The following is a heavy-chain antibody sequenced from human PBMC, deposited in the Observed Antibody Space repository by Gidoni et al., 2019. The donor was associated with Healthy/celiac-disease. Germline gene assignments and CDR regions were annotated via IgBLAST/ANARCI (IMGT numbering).Heavy chain of an antibody. V-gene: IGHV3-7*04. J-gene: IGHJ4*02. CDR3: ARDPTTFYFDY. D-gene: IGHD4-4*01. Sequence: EVQLVESGGGLVQPGGSLRLSCAAPGFTFSSYWMSWVRQAPGKGLEWVANIKQDGSEKYYVDSVKGRFTISRDNAKNSLYLQMNSLRAEDTAVYYCARDPTTFYFDYWGQGTLVTVSS. CDR1: GFTFSSYW. CDR2: IKQDGSEK.